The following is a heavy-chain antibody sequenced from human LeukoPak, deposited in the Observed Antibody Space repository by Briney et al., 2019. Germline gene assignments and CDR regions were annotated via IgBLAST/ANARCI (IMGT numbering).Heavy chain of an antibody. D-gene: IGHD3-16*02. CDR2: ISAYNGNT. Sequence: ASVKVSCKASGYTFTSYGISWVRQAPGQGLEWMGWISAYNGNTNYAQKLQGRVTMTTDTSTSTAYMELRSLRSDDTAVYYCARPIMVTFGGVIGYYFDYWGQGTLVTVSS. CDR3: ARPIMVTFGGVIGYYFDY. J-gene: IGHJ4*02. V-gene: IGHV1-18*01. CDR1: GYTFTSYG.